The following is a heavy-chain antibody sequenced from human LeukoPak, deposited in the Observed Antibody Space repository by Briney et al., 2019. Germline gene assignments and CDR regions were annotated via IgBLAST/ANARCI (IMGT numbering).Heavy chain of an antibody. D-gene: IGHD4-17*01. Sequence: PGRSLRLSCAASGFTFDDYAMHWVRQAPGKGLEWVSGISWNSGSIGYADSVKGRFTISRDNAKNSLYLQMNSLRAEDTALYYCAKATTHDYGDYPLDYWGQGTLATVSS. CDR1: GFTFDDYA. V-gene: IGHV3-9*01. J-gene: IGHJ4*02. CDR2: ISWNSGSI. CDR3: AKATTHDYGDYPLDY.